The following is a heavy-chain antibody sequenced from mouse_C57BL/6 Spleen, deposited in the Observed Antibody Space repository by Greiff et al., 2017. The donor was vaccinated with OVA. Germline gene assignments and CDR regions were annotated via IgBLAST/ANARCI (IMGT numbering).Heavy chain of an antibody. CDR3: ARAPDY. CDR1: GFTFSDFY. J-gene: IGHJ4*01. CDR2: SRNKANDYTT. Sequence: EVQVVESGGGLVQSGRSLRLSCATSGFTFSDFYMEWVRQAPGKGLEWIAASRNKANDYTTEYSASVKGRVIVSRDTSQSILYLQMNALRAEDTAIYYCARAPDYWGQGTSVTVSS. V-gene: IGHV7-1*01.